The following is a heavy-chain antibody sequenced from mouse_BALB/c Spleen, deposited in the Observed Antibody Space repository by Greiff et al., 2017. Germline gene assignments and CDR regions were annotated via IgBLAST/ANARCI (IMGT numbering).Heavy chain of an antibody. CDR2: IDPSDSET. Sequence: VQLQQPGAELVKPGAPVKLSCKASGYTFTSYWMNWVKQRPGRGLEWIGRIDPSDSETHYNQKFKDKATLTVDKSSSTAYIQLSSLTSEDSAVYYCARNYGNYPLYYFDYWGQGATLTVSS. D-gene: IGHD2-1*01. CDR1: GYTFTSYW. CDR3: ARNYGNYPLYYFDY. V-gene: IGHV1-69*02. J-gene: IGHJ2*01.